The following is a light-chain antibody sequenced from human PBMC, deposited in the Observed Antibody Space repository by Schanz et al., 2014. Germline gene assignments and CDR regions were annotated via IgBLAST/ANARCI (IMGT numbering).Light chain of an antibody. Sequence: QSALTQPASVSGSPGQSVTISCTGSSSDVGRYNRVSWFQQPPGTAPKLMIFQVNSRPSGVPDRFSGSKSGNTASLTISGLQAEDEADYYCSSYAGSNKEVFGGGTKLTVL. J-gene: IGLJ3*02. CDR2: QVN. CDR3: SSYAGSNKEV. V-gene: IGLV2-18*02. CDR1: SSDVGRYNR.